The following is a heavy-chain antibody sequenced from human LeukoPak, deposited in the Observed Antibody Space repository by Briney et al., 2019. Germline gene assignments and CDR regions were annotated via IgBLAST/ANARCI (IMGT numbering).Heavy chain of an antibody. CDR1: GFTFSSYS. CDR3: AREGYCTSSSCYGLPNFDY. J-gene: IGHJ4*02. Sequence: GGSLRLSCAASGFTFSSYSMNWVRQAPGEGLEWVSYISSSSSTIYYADSVKGRFTISRDNAKNSLYLQMNSLRAEDTAVYYCAREGYCTSSSCYGLPNFDYWGQGTLVTVSS. CDR2: ISSSSSTI. D-gene: IGHD2-2*01. V-gene: IGHV3-48*01.